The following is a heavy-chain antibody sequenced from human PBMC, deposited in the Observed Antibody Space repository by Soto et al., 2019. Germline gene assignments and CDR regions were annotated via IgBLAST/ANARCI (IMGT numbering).Heavy chain of an antibody. CDR3: ARDLRITMVRGVTDYYYYYMDV. V-gene: IGHV3-11*01. CDR1: GFTFSDYY. J-gene: IGHJ6*03. CDR2: ISSSGSTI. Sequence: GGSLRLSCAASGFTFSDYYMSWIRQAPRKGQEWVSYISSSGSTIYYADSVKGRFTISRDNAKNSLYLQMNSLRAEDTAVYYCARDLRITMVRGVTDYYYYYMDVWGKGTTVTVSS. D-gene: IGHD3-10*01.